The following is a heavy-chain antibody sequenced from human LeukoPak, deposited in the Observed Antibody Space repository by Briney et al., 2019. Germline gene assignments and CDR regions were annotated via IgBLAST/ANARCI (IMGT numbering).Heavy chain of an antibody. CDR3: AKAQPTLISRSFDC. J-gene: IGHJ4*02. CDR2: ISSSSSYT. D-gene: IGHD3-10*01. CDR1: GFTFSDYY. Sequence: GGSLRLTCAASGFTFSDYYMSWIRQALGKGLEWVSYISSSSSYTNYADSVKGRFTISRDNAKNSLYLQMNSLRSEDTAVYYCAKAQPTLISRSFDCWGQGALVTVSS. V-gene: IGHV3-11*06.